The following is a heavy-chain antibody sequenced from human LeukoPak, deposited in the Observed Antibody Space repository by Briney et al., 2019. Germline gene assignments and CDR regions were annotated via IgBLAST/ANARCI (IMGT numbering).Heavy chain of an antibody. D-gene: IGHD3-22*01. J-gene: IGHJ4*02. CDR2: ISSSSSYI. V-gene: IGHV3-21*01. Sequence: GGSLRLSCAASGFTFSSYSMNWVRQAPGKGLEWVSSISSSSSYIYYADSVKGRFTISRDNAKNSLYLQMNSLRAEDTAVYYCARAGTYYYDSSGYTGDYWGQGTLVTVSS. CDR3: ARAGTYYYDSSGYTGDY. CDR1: GFTFSSYS.